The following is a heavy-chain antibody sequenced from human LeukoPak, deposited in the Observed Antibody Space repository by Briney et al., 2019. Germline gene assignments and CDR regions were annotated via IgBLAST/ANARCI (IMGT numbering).Heavy chain of an antibody. Sequence: SETLSLTCTVSGGSISSSSYYWGWIRQPPGKGLEWFGSIYYSGSTYYNPSLKSRVTISVDTSKNQFSLKLSSVTAADTAVYYCARHRLGYCSSTSCLAPYNWFDPWGQGTLVTVSS. D-gene: IGHD2-2*01. CDR2: IYYSGST. J-gene: IGHJ5*02. V-gene: IGHV4-39*01. CDR3: ARHRLGYCSSTSCLAPYNWFDP. CDR1: GGSISSSSYY.